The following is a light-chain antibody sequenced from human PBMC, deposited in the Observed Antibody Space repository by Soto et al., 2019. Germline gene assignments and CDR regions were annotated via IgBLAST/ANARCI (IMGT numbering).Light chain of an antibody. V-gene: IGKV1-33*01. CDR1: QDISNY. CDR2: DAS. Sequence: DIPMTPSPSSLSASVGARVTITCQASQDISNYLNWYQQKPGKAPKLLIYDASNLETGVPSRLSGSGSGTDFTFTISSLQPEDIATYYCQQYDNLPITFGQGTRLEIK. CDR3: QQYDNLPIT. J-gene: IGKJ5*01.